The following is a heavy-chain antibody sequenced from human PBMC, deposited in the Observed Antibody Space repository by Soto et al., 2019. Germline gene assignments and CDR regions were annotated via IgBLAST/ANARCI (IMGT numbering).Heavy chain of an antibody. CDR1: GGTFSSYT. D-gene: IGHD3-10*01. V-gene: IGHV1-69*02. Sequence: QVQLVQSGAEVKKPGSSVKVSCKASGGTFSSYTISWVRQAPGQGLEWMGRIIPILGIANYAQKFQGRVTITADKSTSTAYMGLSSLRSEDTAVYYCARGYGSGSGGHGVDVWGQGTTVTVSS. J-gene: IGHJ6*02. CDR2: IIPILGIA. CDR3: ARGYGSGSGGHGVDV.